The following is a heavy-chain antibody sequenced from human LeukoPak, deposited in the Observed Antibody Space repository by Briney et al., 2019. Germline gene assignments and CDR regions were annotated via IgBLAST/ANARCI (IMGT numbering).Heavy chain of an antibody. D-gene: IGHD4-11*01. Sequence: SETLSLTCTVSGGSISGYYWSWIRQPPGKGLEWIGYIYYSGSTDYNPSLKSRVSISVDASKNHFSLKLNSVTAADTAVYYCARSNDYTHFDFWGQGTLVTVSS. J-gene: IGHJ4*02. CDR1: GGSISGYY. CDR3: ARSNDYTHFDF. CDR2: IYYSGST. V-gene: IGHV4-59*08.